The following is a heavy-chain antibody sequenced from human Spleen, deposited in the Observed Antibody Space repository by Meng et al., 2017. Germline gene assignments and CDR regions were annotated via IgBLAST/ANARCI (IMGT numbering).Heavy chain of an antibody. D-gene: IGHD3-3*01. V-gene: IGHV3-33*01. CDR3: AREVLRFSPNALDY. CDR1: GFDFRTHG. J-gene: IGHJ4*02. CDR2: IWYDGTYN. Sequence: GGSLRLSCVASGFDFRTHGMQWARQAPGKGLEWVAVIWYDGTYNFLADSVKGRFTISRDNSKNTVYLQMNSLSAEDTAVYYCAREVLRFSPNALDYWGRGTLVTVSS.